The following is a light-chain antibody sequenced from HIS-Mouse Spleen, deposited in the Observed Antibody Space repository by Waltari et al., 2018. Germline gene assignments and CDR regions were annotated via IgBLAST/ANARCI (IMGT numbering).Light chain of an antibody. CDR1: SSDGGSYNL. CDR3: CSYAGSSTWV. Sequence: QSALTQPASVSGSPGQSITISCTGTSSDGGSYNLFYWYQQHPGKAPKLMIYEGSKRPSGVSNRFSGSKSGNTASLTISGLQAEDEADYYCCSYAGSSTWVFGGGTKLTVL. J-gene: IGLJ3*02. CDR2: EGS. V-gene: IGLV2-23*01.